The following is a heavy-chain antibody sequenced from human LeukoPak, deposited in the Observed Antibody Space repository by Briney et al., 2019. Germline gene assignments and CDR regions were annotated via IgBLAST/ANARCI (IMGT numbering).Heavy chain of an antibody. CDR3: ARSTGSTMFIDY. J-gene: IGHJ4*02. Sequence: PSETLSLTCAVYGGSFSGYYWSWIRQPPGKGLEWLGNIYYSGNTDYNPSLKSRVAISVDTSKNQFSLKLSSVTAADTAVYYCARSTGSTMFIDYWGQGTLVTVSS. CDR2: IYYSGNT. V-gene: IGHV4-59*01. D-gene: IGHD3-10*02. CDR1: GGSFSGYY.